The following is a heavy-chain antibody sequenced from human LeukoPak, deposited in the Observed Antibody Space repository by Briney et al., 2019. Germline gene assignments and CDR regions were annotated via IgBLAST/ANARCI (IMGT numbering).Heavy chain of an antibody. CDR1: GFTFSSYW. CDR3: ARSGDYYDSSGYTY. V-gene: IGHV3-7*01. CDR2: IKQDGSEK. D-gene: IGHD3-22*01. J-gene: IGHJ4*02. Sequence: GGSLRLSCAASGFTFSSYWMSWVRQAPGKGLEWVANIKQDGSEKYYVDSVKGRFTISRDNAKNSLYLQMNSLRAEDTAVYYCARSGDYYDSSGYTYWGQGTLVTVSS.